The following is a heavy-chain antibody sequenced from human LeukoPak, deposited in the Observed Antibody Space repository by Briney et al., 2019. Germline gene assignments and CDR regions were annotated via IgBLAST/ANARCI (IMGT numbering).Heavy chain of an antibody. Sequence: SCKVSGYTLTELSMHWVRQAPGKGLEWVAVIWYDGSNKYYADSVKGRFTISRDNSKNTLYLQMNSLRAEDTAVYYCARDPGIVATIGSHYYYYYGMDVWGQGTTVTVSS. V-gene: IGHV3-33*01. CDR3: ARDPGIVATIGSHYYYYYGMDV. J-gene: IGHJ6*02. CDR2: IWYDGSNK. D-gene: IGHD5-12*01. CDR1: GYTLTELS.